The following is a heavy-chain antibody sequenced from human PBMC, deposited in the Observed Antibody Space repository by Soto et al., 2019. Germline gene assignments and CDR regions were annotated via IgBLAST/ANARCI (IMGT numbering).Heavy chain of an antibody. CDR2: IRNKANSYAT. CDR1: GFTFSGSS. D-gene: IGHD2-15*01. J-gene: IGHJ5*02. V-gene: IGHV3-73*01. Sequence: GGSLRLYCAASGFTFSGSSVHWVRHASGKGLEWVGRIRNKANSYATAYAASVRGRFTISRDDSKNTAFLQMNSLNTEDTAVYYCISHSPEDMIRTWGQGTLVTVSS. CDR3: ISHSPEDMIRT.